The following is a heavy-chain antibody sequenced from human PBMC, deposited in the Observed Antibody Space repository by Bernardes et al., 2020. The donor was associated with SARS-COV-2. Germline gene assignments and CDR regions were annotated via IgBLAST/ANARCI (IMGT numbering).Heavy chain of an antibody. CDR2: IYNNGNT. CDR1: GFAVNDFF. CDR3: AREEPQSIVSFPAY. V-gene: IGHV3-66*03. J-gene: IGHJ4*02. D-gene: IGHD1-26*01. Sequence: GGSLRLSCAASGFAVNDFFMSWVRQAPGKGLEWVSVIYNNGNTYYEDSVRGRFTISRDNSNLYLQMNNLKTEDTAVYYCAREEPQSIVSFPAYWGPGTLVTGSS.